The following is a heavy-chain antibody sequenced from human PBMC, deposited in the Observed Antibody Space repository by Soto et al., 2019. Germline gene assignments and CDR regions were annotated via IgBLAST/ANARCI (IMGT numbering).Heavy chain of an antibody. CDR3: ARGGYCSSTSCFTYYYGMDV. J-gene: IGHJ6*02. Sequence: QVQLVQSGAEVKKPGASVKVSCKASGYTFTSYYMHWVQQAPGQGLEWMGIINPSGGSTSYAQKFQGRVTMTRDTSTSTVYMELSSLRSEDTAVYYCARGGYCSSTSCFTYYYGMDVWGQGTTVTVSS. CDR2: INPSGGST. CDR1: GYTFTSYY. V-gene: IGHV1-46*01. D-gene: IGHD2-2*01.